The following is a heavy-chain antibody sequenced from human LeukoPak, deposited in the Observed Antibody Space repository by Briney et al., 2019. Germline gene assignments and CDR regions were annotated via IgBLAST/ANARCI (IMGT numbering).Heavy chain of an antibody. D-gene: IGHD4-11*01. Sequence: GASVKISCKTSGYSFTNSGVTWVRQAPGQGLEWMGWISAYNGNTNYAQKLQGRVTMTTDTSTSTAYMELRSLRSDDTAVYYCAREPRLQSYYYYYYMDVWGKGTTVTVSS. V-gene: IGHV1-18*01. CDR2: ISAYNGNT. CDR1: GYSFTNSG. CDR3: AREPRLQSYYYYYYMDV. J-gene: IGHJ6*03.